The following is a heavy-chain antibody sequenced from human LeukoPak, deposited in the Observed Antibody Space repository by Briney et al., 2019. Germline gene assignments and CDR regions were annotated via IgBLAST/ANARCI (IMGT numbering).Heavy chain of an antibody. CDR3: ARGIAVAGTLHNYYYYGMDV. D-gene: IGHD6-19*01. V-gene: IGHV4-4*07. J-gene: IGHJ6*02. CDR2: IYTSGST. Sequence: PSETLSLTCTVSGGSISSYYWSWLRQPAGKGLEWIGRIYTSGSTNYNPSLKSRVTMSVDTSKNQFSLKLSSVTAADTAVYYCARGIAVAGTLHNYYYYGMDVWGQGTTVTVSS. CDR1: GGSISSYY.